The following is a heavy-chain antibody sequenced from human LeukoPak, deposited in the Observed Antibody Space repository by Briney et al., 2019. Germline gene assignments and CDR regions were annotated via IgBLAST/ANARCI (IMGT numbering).Heavy chain of an antibody. CDR2: IYWDDDK. Sequence: SGPTLVKPTQTLTLTCTFAWFALSTIGVGVCWIRQPPGKALVWLALIYWDDDKHYRPSLKSRLTITKDTSKNQVVLIMTNMDPVDTATYFCAHKDVGVVLFDYWGQGTLVTVSS. CDR1: WFALSTIGVG. D-gene: IGHD1-26*01. V-gene: IGHV2-5*02. J-gene: IGHJ4*02. CDR3: AHKDVGVVLFDY.